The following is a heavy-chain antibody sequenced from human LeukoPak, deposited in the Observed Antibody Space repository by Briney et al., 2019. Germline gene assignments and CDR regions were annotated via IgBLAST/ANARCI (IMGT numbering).Heavy chain of an antibody. CDR3: AKDGYNYSDY. CDR1: GFTFSNYG. J-gene: IGHJ4*02. Sequence: GGSLRLSCAASGFTFSNYGKHWVRQAPGKGLEWVAFIRYDGSNKDYADSVKGRFTISRDNSKNTLYLQMNSLRAEDTAVYYCAKDGYNYSDYWGQGTLVTASS. CDR2: IRYDGSNK. V-gene: IGHV3-30*02. D-gene: IGHD5-24*01.